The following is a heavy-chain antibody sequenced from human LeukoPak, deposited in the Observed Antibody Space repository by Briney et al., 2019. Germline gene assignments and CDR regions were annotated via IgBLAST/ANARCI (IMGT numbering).Heavy chain of an antibody. CDR1: GGSFSSYY. D-gene: IGHD3-3*01. Sequence: PSETLSLTCTVSGGSFSSYYWSWLRQPPGKGLEWIGYIYYSGTTNNNPSLKSRLTISVDTSKDQFSLKLSSVTAADTAIYYCARASIFGVVRAIDYWGQGTLVTVSS. CDR2: IYYSGTT. CDR3: ARASIFGVVRAIDY. J-gene: IGHJ4*02. V-gene: IGHV4-59*01.